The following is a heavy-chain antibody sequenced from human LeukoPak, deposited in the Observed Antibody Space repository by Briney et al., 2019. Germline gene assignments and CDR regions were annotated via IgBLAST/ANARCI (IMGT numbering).Heavy chain of an antibody. CDR1: GGSFSGYY. CDR2: INHSGST. D-gene: IGHD2-2*02. V-gene: IGHV4-34*01. CDR3: ARSSSVVPAAIGDY. J-gene: IGHJ4*02. Sequence: NASETLSLTCAVYGGSFSGYYWSWIRQPPGKGLEWIGEINHSGSTNYNPSLKSRVTISVDTSKNQFSLKLSSVTAADTAVYYCARSSSVVPAAIGDYWGQGTLVTVSS.